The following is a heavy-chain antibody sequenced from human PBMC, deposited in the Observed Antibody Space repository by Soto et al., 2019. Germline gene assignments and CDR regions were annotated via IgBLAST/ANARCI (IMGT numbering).Heavy chain of an antibody. CDR3: AREVVLTEWYFDN. Sequence: QVQLVESGGGVVQPGRSLRLSCAASGFSFSRYSMHWFRQAPGKGLEWVAVTSSDGGIKFYADSVKGRFTVSSDNSKNTLYLQMNSLRPEDTAVYYCAREVVLTEWYFDNWGQGILVTVSS. CDR2: TSSDGGIK. J-gene: IGHJ4*02. V-gene: IGHV3-30-3*01. CDR1: GFSFSRYS. D-gene: IGHD2-21*01.